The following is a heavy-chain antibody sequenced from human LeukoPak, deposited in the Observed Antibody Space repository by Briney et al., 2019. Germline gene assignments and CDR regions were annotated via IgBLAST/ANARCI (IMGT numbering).Heavy chain of an antibody. CDR2: IFPGDSDT. V-gene: IGHV5-51*01. CDR1: GYSSTSYW. Sequence: GESLKISCKGSGYSSTSYWIGWVRQMPGKGREWMGIIFPGDSDTRYSPSFQGQVTISADKSISTAYLQWSSLKASDTAMYYCARLYISYYYDSSGQGAFDYWGQGTLVTVSS. CDR3: ARLYISYYYDSSGQGAFDY. D-gene: IGHD3-22*01. J-gene: IGHJ4*02.